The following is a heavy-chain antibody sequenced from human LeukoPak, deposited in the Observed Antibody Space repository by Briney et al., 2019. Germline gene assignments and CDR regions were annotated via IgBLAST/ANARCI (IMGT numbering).Heavy chain of an antibody. Sequence: GRSLRLSCAASTFTFTRYGMHWVRQAPGKGLEWVALISYDGSNKYYADSVKGRFTISRDNSKNTLDLQMHSLRAEDTAVYYCAKEVDYGDYYYYAVDVWGQGTTVTVSS. CDR3: AKEVDYGDYYYYAVDV. CDR1: TFTFTRYG. J-gene: IGHJ6*02. V-gene: IGHV3-30*18. CDR2: ISYDGSNK. D-gene: IGHD4-17*01.